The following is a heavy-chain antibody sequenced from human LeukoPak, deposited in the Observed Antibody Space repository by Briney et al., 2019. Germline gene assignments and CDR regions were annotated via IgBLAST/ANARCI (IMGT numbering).Heavy chain of an antibody. CDR2: ISSDGSKK. J-gene: IGHJ4*02. CDR1: GFTFSSLG. Sequence: GGSLRLSCVASGFTFSSLGMHWVRQAPGKGLEWVAVISSDGSKKNYADSVKGRLTLSRDNSKNTLYLQMNSLRAEDTAVYYCAKASGIQLPDYWGQGTLVTVSS. CDR3: AKASGIQLPDY. D-gene: IGHD5-18*01. V-gene: IGHV3-30*18.